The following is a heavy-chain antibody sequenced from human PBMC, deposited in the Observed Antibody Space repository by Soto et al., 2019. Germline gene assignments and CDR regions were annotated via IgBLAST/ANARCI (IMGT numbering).Heavy chain of an antibody. CDR1: GFTFNYYW. CDR2: IHSDGSTT. CDR3: VRDDKGGFDL. V-gene: IGHV3-74*01. J-gene: IGHJ3*01. Sequence: EVQLVESEGGLVQRGGSLRLSCAASGFTFNYYWMHWVRQAPGQGLVWVSHIHSDGSTTTYADSVKGRFTISRDNAKNTLYLQLNSRRAEDTAVSYCVRDDKGGFDLRGQGTTVTVSS. D-gene: IGHD2-15*01.